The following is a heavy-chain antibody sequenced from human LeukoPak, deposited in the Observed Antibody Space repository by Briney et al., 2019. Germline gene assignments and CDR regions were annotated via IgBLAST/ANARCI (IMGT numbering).Heavy chain of an antibody. J-gene: IGHJ4*02. CDR2: ISGGADIT. Sequence: GGSLRLSCAASGFTFSRYAMSWVRQAPGKGLEWVSTISGGADITYYADSVKGRFTISRDKSKNTLYLQMNSLRAEDTAVYYCAKDRGDLPPYFDYWGQGTLVTVSS. CDR1: GFTFSRYA. V-gene: IGHV3-23*01. D-gene: IGHD2-21*02. CDR3: AKDRGDLPPYFDY.